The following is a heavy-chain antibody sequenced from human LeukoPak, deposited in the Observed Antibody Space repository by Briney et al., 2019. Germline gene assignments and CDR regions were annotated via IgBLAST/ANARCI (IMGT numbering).Heavy chain of an antibody. CDR3: ARRVGYCGGDNCYESDS. J-gene: IGHJ4*02. CDR2: ISYTGST. D-gene: IGHD2-15*01. CDR1: GGSITNYY. Sequence: SETLSLTCTVSGGSITNYYWSWIRQPPGKGLEWIGHISYTGSTNYSPPLRSRVTISVDKPKSQFSLELRSVTAADAAVYYCARRVGYCGGDNCYESDSWGQGTLVTVSS. V-gene: IGHV4-59*08.